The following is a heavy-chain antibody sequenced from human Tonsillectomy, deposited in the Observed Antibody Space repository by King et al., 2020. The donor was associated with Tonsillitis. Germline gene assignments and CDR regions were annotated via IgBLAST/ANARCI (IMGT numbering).Heavy chain of an antibody. V-gene: IGHV3-30-3*01. Sequence: VQLVESGGGVVQPGRALRLSCAASGFTFSSYAMHWVRQAPGKGLEWVAVISYGGSNKYYADSVKCRFTISRDNSKNTLYLQMNSLGAEDTAVYYCARDFAPSALGIYYYYYGMDVWGQGTTVTVSS. CDR1: GFTFSSYA. CDR3: ARDFAPSALGIYYYYYGMDV. CDR2: ISYGGSNK. D-gene: IGHD7-27*01. J-gene: IGHJ6*02.